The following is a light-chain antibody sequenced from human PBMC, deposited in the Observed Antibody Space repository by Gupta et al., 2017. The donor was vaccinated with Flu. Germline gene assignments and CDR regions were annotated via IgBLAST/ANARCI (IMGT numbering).Light chain of an antibody. CDR2: EVS. V-gene: IGLV2-14*01. CDR3: SSYTSRSSVV. Sequence: QSALTQPASVSGSPGRSITISCTGTSSDVGGYNYVYWYQQHPGKAPKLMIYEVSHGTAGYARRFSGSKAGNTASLTISGLQAEDEADYYCSSYTSRSSVVFGGGTKVSVL. J-gene: IGLJ2*01. CDR1: SSDVGGYNY.